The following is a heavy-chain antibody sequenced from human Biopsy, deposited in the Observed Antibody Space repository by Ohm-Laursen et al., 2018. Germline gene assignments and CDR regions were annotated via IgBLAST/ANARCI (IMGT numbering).Heavy chain of an antibody. Sequence: ASVKVSCKASGYTFTCQYLHWVRQVPGQGLEWMGWINPHSGTTKFAQDFQGRVTMTRDTPITTAYMELRRLRSDDTAVYYCAKGQDLRGGAEYFQHWGQGALVTVSS. J-gene: IGHJ1*01. V-gene: IGHV1-2*02. D-gene: IGHD2-15*01. CDR3: AKGQDLRGGAEYFQH. CDR1: GYTFTCQY. CDR2: INPHSGTT.